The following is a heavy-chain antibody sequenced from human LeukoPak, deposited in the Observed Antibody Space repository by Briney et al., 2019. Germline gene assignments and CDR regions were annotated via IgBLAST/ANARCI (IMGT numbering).Heavy chain of an antibody. V-gene: IGHV4-39*01. J-gene: IGHJ4*02. CDR3: ATQETTTDY. D-gene: IGHD4-17*01. Sequence: SETLSLTCTAFGGSISSSSYYWGWIRQPPGKGLEWIGSIYYSGSTYYNPSLKSRVTISVDTSKNQFSLKLSSVTAADTAVYYCATQETTTDYWGQGTLVTVSS. CDR2: IYYSGST. CDR1: GGSISSSSYY.